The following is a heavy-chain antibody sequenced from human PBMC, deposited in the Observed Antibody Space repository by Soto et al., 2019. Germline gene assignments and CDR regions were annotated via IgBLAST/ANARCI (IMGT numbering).Heavy chain of an antibody. CDR3: ARCPDDFWSGYAFDI. Sequence: QVQLQESGPGLVKPSQTLSLTCTVSGGSISSGGYYWSWLRQHPGKGLEWIGYIYYSGSTYYNPSLKSRVTISVDTSKNQFSLKLSSVTAADTAVYYCARCPDDFWSGYAFDIWGQGTMVTVSS. CDR1: GGSISSGGYY. CDR2: IYYSGST. D-gene: IGHD3-3*01. J-gene: IGHJ3*02. V-gene: IGHV4-31*03.